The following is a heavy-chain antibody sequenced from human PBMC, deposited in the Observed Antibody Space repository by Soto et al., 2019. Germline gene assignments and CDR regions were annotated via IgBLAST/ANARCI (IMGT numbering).Heavy chain of an antibody. CDR1: GFTFSSYD. Sequence: GGSLRLSCAASGFTFSSYDMHWVRQATGKGLEWVSAIGTAGDTYYPGSVKGRFTISRENAKNSLYLQMNSLRAEDTAVYYCARNMRGSSSSWYYYYYGMDVWGQGTTVTVSS. D-gene: IGHD6-6*01. J-gene: IGHJ6*02. CDR2: IGTAGDT. CDR3: ARNMRGSSSSWYYYYYGMDV. V-gene: IGHV3-13*01.